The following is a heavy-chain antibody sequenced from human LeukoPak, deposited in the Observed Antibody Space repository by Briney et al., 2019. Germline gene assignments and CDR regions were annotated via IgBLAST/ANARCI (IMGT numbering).Heavy chain of an antibody. CDR2: FDTEDGET. CDR1: GYTLTELS. CDR3: STGEVAGRVAYFDY. D-gene: IGHD5-12*01. J-gene: IGHJ4*02. Sequence: ASVKVSCKVSGYTLTELSIHWVRQAAGKGLEGMGGFDTEDGETIYARKFQGRVTMTEDTSTDTAYMELSSLRSEDTAVYYCSTGEVAGRVAYFDYWGQGTLVTVSS. V-gene: IGHV1-24*01.